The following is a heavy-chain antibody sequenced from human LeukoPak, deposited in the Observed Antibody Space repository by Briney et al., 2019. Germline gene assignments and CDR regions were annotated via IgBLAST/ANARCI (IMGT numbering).Heavy chain of an antibody. CDR2: ISYDGSNK. D-gene: IGHD2-8*01. Sequence: GGSLRLSCAASGFTFSSYGMHWDRQAPGKGLEWVAVISYDGSNKYYADSVKGRFTISRDNSKNTLYLQMNSLRAEDTAVYYCAKDGGYCTNGVCWLDPWGQGTLVTVSS. CDR1: GFTFSSYG. V-gene: IGHV3-30*18. J-gene: IGHJ5*02. CDR3: AKDGGYCTNGVCWLDP.